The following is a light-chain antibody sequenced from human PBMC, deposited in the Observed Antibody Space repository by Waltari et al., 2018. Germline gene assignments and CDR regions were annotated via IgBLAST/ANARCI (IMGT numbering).Light chain of an antibody. CDR3: QHYVRTWA. CDR1: QSVGSNY. Sequence: IVLTQSPGTLSLSPGESATLSCRASQSVGSNYLAWYQQRPGQATRLLIYGASSRATGIPDRCSGSGSGTDFTLSSSRLEPEDFAVYYCQHYVRTWAFGQGTKVEIK. CDR2: GAS. J-gene: IGKJ1*01. V-gene: IGKV3-20*01.